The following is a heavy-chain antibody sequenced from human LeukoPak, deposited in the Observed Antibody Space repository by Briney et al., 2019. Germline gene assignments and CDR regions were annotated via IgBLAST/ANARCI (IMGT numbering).Heavy chain of an antibody. J-gene: IGHJ4*02. CDR2: IKQDGSEK. D-gene: IGHD3-16*02. V-gene: IGHV3-7*01. Sequence: GGSLRLSCAASGFTFSSYWMSWVRQAPGKGLERVANIKQDGSEKYYVDSVKGRFTISRDNAKNSLYLQMNSLRAEDTAVYYCARGKWRITFGGVIVIPDYWGQGTLVTVSS. CDR3: ARGKWRITFGGVIVIPDY. CDR1: GFTFSSYW.